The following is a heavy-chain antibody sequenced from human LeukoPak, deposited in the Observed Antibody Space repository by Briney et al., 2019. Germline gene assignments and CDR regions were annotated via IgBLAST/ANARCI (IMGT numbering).Heavy chain of an antibody. CDR1: GFTLSRNA. J-gene: IGHJ4*02. CDR3: AKGLSAAGDYYFDY. CDR2: ISVSGDAT. V-gene: IGHV3-23*01. Sequence: GGSLRLSCAVSGFTLSRNAMTWVRQAPGKGLQWISSISVSGDATDYADSVKGRFTISRDNSKNTVYLQMKSLRVEATAVYYCAKGLSAAGDYYFDYWGQGALVTVSS. D-gene: IGHD2-21*01.